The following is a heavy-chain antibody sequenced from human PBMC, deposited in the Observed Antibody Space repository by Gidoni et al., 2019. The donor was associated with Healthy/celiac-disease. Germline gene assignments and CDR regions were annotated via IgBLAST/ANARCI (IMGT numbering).Heavy chain of an antibody. D-gene: IGHD3-22*01. CDR3: ARGHFGYYDSWAFDI. CDR1: GGSISSRSYY. Sequence: QLQLQESGPGLVKPSETLSLTCTVSGGSISSRSYYWGWIRQPPGKGLEWIGSIYYSGSTYYNPSLKSRVTISVDTSKNQFSLKLSSVTAADTAVYYCARGHFGYYDSWAFDIWGQGTMVTVSS. V-gene: IGHV4-39*01. J-gene: IGHJ3*02. CDR2: IYYSGST.